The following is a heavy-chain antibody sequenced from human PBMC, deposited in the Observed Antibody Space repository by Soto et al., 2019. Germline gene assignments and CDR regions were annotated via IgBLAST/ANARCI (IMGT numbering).Heavy chain of an antibody. D-gene: IGHD2-2*01. CDR2: INHSGST. V-gene: IGHV4-34*01. J-gene: IGHJ3*02. CDR1: GGSFSGYY. Sequence: QVRLQQWGAGLLKPSETLSLTCAVYGGSFSGYYWSWIRQPPGKGLEWIGEINHSGSTNYNPSLKSRVTISVDTSKNQFSLKLSSVTAADTAVYYCARGVGSTSPNSKNAFDIWGQGTMVTVSS. CDR3: ARGVGSTSPNSKNAFDI.